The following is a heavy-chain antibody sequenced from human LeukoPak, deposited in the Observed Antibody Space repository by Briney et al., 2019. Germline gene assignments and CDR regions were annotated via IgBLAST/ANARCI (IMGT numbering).Heavy chain of an antibody. CDR2: ISYDGSNK. V-gene: IGHV3-30-3*01. Sequence: GGSLGLSCAASGFSFSSYAMHWVRQAPGKGLEWVAVISYDGSNKYYADSVKGRFTISRDNSKNTLSLQMNGLRPEDTAIYYCAKGYCSGTSCYSGLDWGQGTLVTVSS. J-gene: IGHJ4*02. D-gene: IGHD2-2*01. CDR3: AKGYCSGTSCYSGLD. CDR1: GFSFSSYA.